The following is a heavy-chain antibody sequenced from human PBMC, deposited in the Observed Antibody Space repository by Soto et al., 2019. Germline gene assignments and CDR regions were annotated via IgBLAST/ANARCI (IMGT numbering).Heavy chain of an antibody. CDR3: ARDPSSSWYPDSYYGMPL. J-gene: IGHJ6*02. Sequence: QVQLVESGGGVVQPGRSLRLSCAASGFTFSSYAMHWVRQAPGKGLEWVAVISYDGSNKYYADSVKGRFTISRDNSKNPLYLQINSLRAEDTAVYYCARDPSSSWYPDSYYGMPLWAQGPTVTLS. CDR2: ISYDGSNK. V-gene: IGHV3-30-3*01. D-gene: IGHD6-13*01. CDR1: GFTFSSYA.